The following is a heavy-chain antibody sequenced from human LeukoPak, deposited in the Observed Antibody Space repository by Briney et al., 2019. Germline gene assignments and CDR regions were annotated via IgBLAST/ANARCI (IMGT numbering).Heavy chain of an antibody. CDR3: HGTGLPFDY. D-gene: IGHD4-11*01. J-gene: IGHJ4*02. V-gene: IGHV4-38-2*02. CDR1: GYSISSGYY. Sequence: SETLSLTCTVTGYSISSGYYWGWIRQSPGQGLEWIGSISRSGNTYYNPSLKSRLTISVDTSRNQFSLKLNSVTAADTAVYYCHGTGLPFDYWGQGTLVTVSS. CDR2: ISRSGNT.